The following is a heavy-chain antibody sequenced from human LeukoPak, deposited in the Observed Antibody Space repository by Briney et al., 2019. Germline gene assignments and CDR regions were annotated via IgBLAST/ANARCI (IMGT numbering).Heavy chain of an antibody. D-gene: IGHD2-15*01. CDR3: ARGSVAMVAYDY. J-gene: IGHJ4*02. CDR1: GDXX. V-gene: IGHV4-30-4*01. CDR2: IYYSGST. Sequence: GDXXGSWIRXXXXKGXEWIGYIYYSGSTYYNPSLKSRVTISVDTSKNQFSLKLSSVTAADTAVYYCARGSVAMVAYDYWGQGTLVTVSS.